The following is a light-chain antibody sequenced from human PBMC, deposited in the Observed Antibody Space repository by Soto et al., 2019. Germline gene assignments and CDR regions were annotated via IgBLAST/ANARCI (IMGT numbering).Light chain of an antibody. J-gene: IGKJ1*01. V-gene: IGKV3-15*01. CDR1: QSVSSN. CDR2: AAS. Sequence: EIIMTQSPATLSVSPGERASLPCRASQSVSSNLAWYQQKPGQAPRLLIYAASTRATGISTRFSGSGSGTEFTLTISSLQSEDFAIYYCQQYTEWPPWTFGQGTKVDIK. CDR3: QQYTEWPPWT.